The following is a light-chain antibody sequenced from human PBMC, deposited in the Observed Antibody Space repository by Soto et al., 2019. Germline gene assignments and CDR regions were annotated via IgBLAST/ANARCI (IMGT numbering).Light chain of an antibody. J-gene: IGKJ1*01. CDR1: QSVTSTH. CDR2: DAS. V-gene: IGKV3-20*01. Sequence: IGLTQSPGTLSLSPGDRATLSCRASQSVTSTHLAWYQQKPGQAPRLLIYDASTRATGIPDRFSGSGSGTDFTLTISRLEPEDFAVYYCQQYNNWPPWTFGQGTKVDIK. CDR3: QQYNNWPPWT.